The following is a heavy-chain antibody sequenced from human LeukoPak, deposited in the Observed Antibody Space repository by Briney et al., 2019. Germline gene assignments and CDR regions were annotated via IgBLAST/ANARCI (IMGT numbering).Heavy chain of an antibody. D-gene: IGHD2-21*02. CDR2: ISSSSSTI. Sequence: PGGSLRLSCAASGFTFSSYSMNWVRQAPGKGLEWVSYISSSSSTIYYADSVKGRFTISRDNAKNSLYLQMNSLRAEDTAVYYCARQDRTYCGGDCSMGHWGQGTLVTVSS. CDR3: ARQDRTYCGGDCSMGH. CDR1: GFTFSSYS. V-gene: IGHV3-48*01. J-gene: IGHJ4*02.